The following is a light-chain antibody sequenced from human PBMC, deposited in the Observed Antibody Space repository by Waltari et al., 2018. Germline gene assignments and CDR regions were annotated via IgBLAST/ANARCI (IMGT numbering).Light chain of an antibody. CDR3: CSYAGSYTYV. Sequence: QSALAQPRSVSGSPGQSVTISCTGSSSNVVGYNYLPWYQQYPGHAPKLMLYDVNKRPSGVPHRFSGSKSGDTASLTISGLQAEDEADYYCCSYAGSYTYVFGTGTKVTV. CDR1: SSNVVGYNY. CDR2: DVN. V-gene: IGLV2-11*01. J-gene: IGLJ1*01.